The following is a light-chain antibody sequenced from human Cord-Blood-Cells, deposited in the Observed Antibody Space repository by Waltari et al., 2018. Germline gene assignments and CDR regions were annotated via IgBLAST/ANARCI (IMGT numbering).Light chain of an antibody. V-gene: IGLV2-14*03. CDR1: SSDVGGYNY. Sequence: QSALTQPASVSWSPGPSITISCTGTSSDVGGYNYVSWYQQHPGKAPKLMIYDVSNRPSGVSNRFSGSKSGNTASLTISGLQAEDEADYYCSSYTSSSTLVFGGGTKLTVL. CDR2: DVS. CDR3: SSYTSSSTLV. J-gene: IGLJ3*02.